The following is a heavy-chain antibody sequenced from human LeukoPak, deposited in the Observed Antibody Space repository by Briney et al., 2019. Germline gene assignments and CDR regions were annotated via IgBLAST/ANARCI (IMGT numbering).Heavy chain of an antibody. J-gene: IGHJ4*02. D-gene: IGHD3-3*01. CDR3: ARETKLEWLLIFDY. CDR1: GYTSTGYY. CDR2: INPNSGGT. Sequence: ASVKVSCKASGYTSTGYYMHWVRQAPGQGLECMGRINPNSGGTNYAQKFQGRVTMTRDTSISTAYMELSRLRSDDTAVYYCARETKLEWLLIFDYWGQGTLVTVSS. V-gene: IGHV1-2*06.